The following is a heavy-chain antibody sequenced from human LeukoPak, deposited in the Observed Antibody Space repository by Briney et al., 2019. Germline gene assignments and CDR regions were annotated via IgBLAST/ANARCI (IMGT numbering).Heavy chain of an antibody. D-gene: IGHD1-1*01. Sequence: GGSLRLSCAASGFTFSSYAMSWVRQAPGKGLEWVSAISGSGGSTYYADSVKGRFTISRDNAKNSLYLQMNSLRAEDTAVYYCARSPGTTGTPGNAFDIWGQGTMVTVSS. J-gene: IGHJ3*02. CDR1: GFTFSSYA. V-gene: IGHV3-23*01. CDR2: ISGSGGST. CDR3: ARSPGTTGTPGNAFDI.